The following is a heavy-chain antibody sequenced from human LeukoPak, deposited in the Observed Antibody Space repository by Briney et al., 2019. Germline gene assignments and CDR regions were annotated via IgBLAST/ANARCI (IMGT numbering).Heavy chain of an antibody. J-gene: IGHJ3*02. Sequence: GGSLRLSCAASGFTFSSYWMSWVRQAPGKGMEWVANIKQDGSEKYYVDSVKGRFTISRDNAKNSLYLQMNSLRAEDTAVYYCARRARFTDATRIFDIWGQGTMVTVSS. CDR1: GFTFSSYW. CDR3: ARRARFTDATRIFDI. CDR2: IKQDGSEK. D-gene: IGHD1-14*01. V-gene: IGHV3-7*01.